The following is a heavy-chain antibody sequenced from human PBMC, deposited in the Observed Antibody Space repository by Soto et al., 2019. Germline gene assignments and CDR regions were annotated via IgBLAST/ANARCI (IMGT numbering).Heavy chain of an antibody. J-gene: IGHJ4*02. D-gene: IGHD6-19*01. CDR2: ISYDGSNQ. Sequence: QVQLVESGGGVAQPGRSPRLSCAASGFTFSNYGMHWVRQAPGKGLEWVGVISYDGSNQYYADSVEGRITISRDNSKNTLYLQVNSLRAEDTAVYYCAKDGNIYTSGWYAPSLDYWGQGTLVTVSS. CDR1: GFTFSNYG. CDR3: AKDGNIYTSGWYAPSLDY. V-gene: IGHV3-30*18.